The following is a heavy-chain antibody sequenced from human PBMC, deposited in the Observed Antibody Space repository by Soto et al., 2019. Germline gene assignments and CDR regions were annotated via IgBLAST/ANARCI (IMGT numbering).Heavy chain of an antibody. V-gene: IGHV5-51*03. CDR1: GYRFTSYW. CDR3: ARSVGRFYYGMDV. CDR2: IYPGDSDT. D-gene: IGHD3-10*01. Sequence: GKSLKSSCKGCGYRFTSYWMGWVRQMPGKGLEWMGIIYPGDSDTRYSPSFQGQVTISADKSISTAYLQWSSLKASDTAMYYCARSVGRFYYGMDVWGQGTTVTVSS. J-gene: IGHJ6*02.